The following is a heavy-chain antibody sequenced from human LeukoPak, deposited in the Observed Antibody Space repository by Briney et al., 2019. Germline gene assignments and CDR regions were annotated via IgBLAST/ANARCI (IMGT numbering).Heavy chain of an antibody. D-gene: IGHD1-26*01. CDR3: ARGGGASDY. V-gene: IGHV3-7*01. J-gene: IGHJ4*02. CDR1: GFTFTSYW. Sequence: PGGSLKLSCAASGFTFTSYWMSRIRQAPGKGLEWVANIRQDGSEKSYVDSVKGRFTISRDNAKNSVYLQMNSLRAEDTALYYCARGGGASDYWGQGTLVTASS. CDR2: IRQDGSEK.